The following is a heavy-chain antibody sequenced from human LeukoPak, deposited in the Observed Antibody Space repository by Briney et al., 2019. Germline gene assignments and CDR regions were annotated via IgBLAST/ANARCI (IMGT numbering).Heavy chain of an antibody. CDR2: ISIGSTYI. CDR3: AREHVTIFGVVKDPLGY. J-gene: IGHJ4*02. D-gene: IGHD3-3*01. CDR1: GFIFSSYS. V-gene: IGHV3-21*01. Sequence: GGSLRLSCAASGFIFSSYSMNWVRQAPGKGLEWVSSISIGSTYIYYADSVKGRFSISRDNSKNSLYLQMNSLRAEDTAVYYCAREHVTIFGVVKDPLGYWGQGTLVTLSS.